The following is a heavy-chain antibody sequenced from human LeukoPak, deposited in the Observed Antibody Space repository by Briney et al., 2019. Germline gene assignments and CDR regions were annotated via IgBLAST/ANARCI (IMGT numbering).Heavy chain of an antibody. CDR3: ARVTGTYRGGFDY. CDR1: GFTVSSNY. Sequence: GGSLRLSCAASGFTVSSNYMSWVRQAPGKGLEWVSVIYSGGSTYYADSVKGRFTISRDNSKNTLYLQMNSLRAEDTAVYYCARVTGTYRGGFDYWGQGTLVTVSS. J-gene: IGHJ4*02. D-gene: IGHD1-7*01. V-gene: IGHV3-66*01. CDR2: IYSGGST.